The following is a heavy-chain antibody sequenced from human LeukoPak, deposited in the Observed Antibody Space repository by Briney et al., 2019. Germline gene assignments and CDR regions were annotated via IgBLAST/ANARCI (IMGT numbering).Heavy chain of an antibody. CDR1: GYTFTSYG. Sequence: ASVKVSCKASGYTFTSYGISWARQAPGQGLEWMGWISAYNGNTNYAQKLQGRVTMTTDTSTSTAYMELRSLRSDDTAVYYCARDGNIGIAAAGTSWFDPWGQGTLVTVSS. J-gene: IGHJ5*02. V-gene: IGHV1-18*01. CDR2: ISAYNGNT. D-gene: IGHD6-13*01. CDR3: ARDGNIGIAAAGTSWFDP.